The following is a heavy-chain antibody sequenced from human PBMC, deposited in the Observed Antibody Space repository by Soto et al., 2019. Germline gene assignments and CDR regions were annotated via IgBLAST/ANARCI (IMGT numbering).Heavy chain of an antibody. D-gene: IGHD5-12*01. J-gene: IGHJ4*02. CDR3: AKASRDGYNSPDDY. Sequence: EVQLLESGGGLVQPGGSLRLSCAASGFTFSSYARSWVRQAPGKGLEWVSAISGSGGSTYYADSVKGRFTISRDNSKNTLYLQMNSLRAEDTAVYYCAKASRDGYNSPDDYWGQGTLVTVSS. CDR1: GFTFSSYA. CDR2: ISGSGGST. V-gene: IGHV3-23*01.